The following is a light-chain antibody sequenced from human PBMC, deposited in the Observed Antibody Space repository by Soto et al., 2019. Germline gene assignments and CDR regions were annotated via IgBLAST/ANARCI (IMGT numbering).Light chain of an antibody. J-gene: IGLJ1*01. Sequence: QSALTQPASVSGSPGQSITISCTGTSSDVGSYNLVSWYQQHPGKAPKLMIYEGSKRPSGVSNRFSGSKSGNTASLTISGLQAEDEADYYCCSYAGSSITYFFGTGTKVTVL. CDR2: EGS. CDR1: SSDVGSYNL. CDR3: CSYAGSSITYF. V-gene: IGLV2-23*01.